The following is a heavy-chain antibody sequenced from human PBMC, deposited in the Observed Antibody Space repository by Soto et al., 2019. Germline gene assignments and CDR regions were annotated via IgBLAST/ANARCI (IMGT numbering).Heavy chain of an antibody. Sequence: PSETLSLTCAVYGGSFSDYYWTWIRQPPGKGLEWIGEINHSESTNYNPSLKSRVTISVDTSKNQFSLKVASVTAADTAVYYCARRGPGSGSYSVDYWGQGTLVTVSS. CDR1: GGSFSDYY. V-gene: IGHV4-34*01. D-gene: IGHD3-10*01. J-gene: IGHJ4*02. CDR2: INHSEST. CDR3: ARRGPGSGSYSVDY.